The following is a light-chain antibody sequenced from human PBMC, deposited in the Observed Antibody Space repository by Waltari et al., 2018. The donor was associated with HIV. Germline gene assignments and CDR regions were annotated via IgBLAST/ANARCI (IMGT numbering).Light chain of an antibody. CDR2: DVD. CDR3: ASFTGDNTVM. CDR1: DTDFSLYKF. Sequence: AVTQPASVSGLPGQSTTISCTGDDTDFSLYKFVSWYQQHSGKPPRLILYDVDSLASGVSYRFAGSMSGNTASLTISGLRAEDEGHYYCASFTGDNTVMFGGGTEVTVL. J-gene: IGLJ3*02. V-gene: IGLV2-14*03.